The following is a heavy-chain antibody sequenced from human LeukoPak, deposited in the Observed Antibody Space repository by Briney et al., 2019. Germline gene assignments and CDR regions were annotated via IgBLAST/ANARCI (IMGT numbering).Heavy chain of an antibody. V-gene: IGHV1-69*13. CDR3: ALLDTAMVPIAEYFHH. CDR1: GGTFSSYA. J-gene: IGHJ1*01. D-gene: IGHD5-18*01. CDR2: IIPFFGTA. Sequence: VASVKVSCKASGGTFSSYAISWVQQAPGQGLEWMGGIIPFFGTANFAQKFQGRVTITADESTSTAYMELSSLRSEDTAVYYCALLDTAMVPIAEYFHHWGQGTLVTVSS.